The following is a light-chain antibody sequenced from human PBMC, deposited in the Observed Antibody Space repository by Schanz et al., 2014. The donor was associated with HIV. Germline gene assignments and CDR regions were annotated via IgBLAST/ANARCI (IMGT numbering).Light chain of an antibody. CDR2: DNH. CDR1: ALNVGDNS. J-gene: IGLJ2*01. CDR3: AAWDSSLSAVV. Sequence: QSVLTQPPSVSALPGQRVTISCSGGALNVGDNSVSWYQQFPGTAPKLLIYDNHKRPSGIPDRFSGSNSGTSATLGITGLQTGDEADFYCAAWDSSLSAVVFGGGTKLTVL. V-gene: IGLV1-51*01.